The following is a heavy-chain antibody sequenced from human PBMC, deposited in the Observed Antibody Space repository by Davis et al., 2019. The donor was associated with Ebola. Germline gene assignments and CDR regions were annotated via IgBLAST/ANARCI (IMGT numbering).Heavy chain of an antibody. J-gene: IGHJ6*04. CDR1: GHAFTTYA. CDR3: AGHSTSSPDYYYGLDV. V-gene: IGHV1-69*13. Sequence: AASVKVSCKASGHAFTTYALNWVRQAPGQGLEWMGGIIPIFGTTNYAQRFQGRVTITADDSTSTAYLELSSLSSEDTAVFYCAGHSTSSPDYYYGLDVWGKGTTVTVSS. D-gene: IGHD6-6*01. CDR2: IIPIFGTT.